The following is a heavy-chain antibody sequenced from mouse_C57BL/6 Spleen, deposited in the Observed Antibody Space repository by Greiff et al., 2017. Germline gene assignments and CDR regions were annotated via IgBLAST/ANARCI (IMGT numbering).Heavy chain of an antibody. D-gene: IGHD1-1*01. CDR3: ARGGNYYGSRGYAMDY. Sequence: EVKLVESEGGLVQPGSSMKLSCTASGFTFSDYYMAWVRQVPEKGLEWVANINYDGSSTYYLDSLKSRFIISRDNAKNILYLQMSSLKSEDTATYYCARGGNYYGSRGYAMDYWGQGTSVTVSS. CDR1: GFTFSDYY. J-gene: IGHJ4*01. CDR2: INYDGSST. V-gene: IGHV5-16*01.